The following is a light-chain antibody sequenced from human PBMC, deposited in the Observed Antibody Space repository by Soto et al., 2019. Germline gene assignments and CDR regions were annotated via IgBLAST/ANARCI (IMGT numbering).Light chain of an antibody. CDR2: DAS. J-gene: IGKJ1*01. CDR1: QGVTTN. V-gene: IGKV3-20*01. Sequence: EIVMTQSPATLFVSPGDRAILSCRAGQGVTTNFAWYQQKSGQSPRLLIYDASSRATGIPDRFSGSGSGTDFTLTISRLEPEDFAVYYCQQYGSSPRTFGQGTKVDIK. CDR3: QQYGSSPRT.